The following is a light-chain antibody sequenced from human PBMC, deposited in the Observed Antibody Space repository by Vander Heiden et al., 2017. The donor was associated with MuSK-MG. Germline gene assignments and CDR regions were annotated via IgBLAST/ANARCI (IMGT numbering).Light chain of an antibody. J-gene: IGLJ2*01. CDR1: ILRTFS. CDR2: DND. Sequence: SSELTQDPAVSVALGQTVTIPCRGDILRTFSTSPYQQKPGQAPILVFYDNDNRPSGIPDRFSASKSGNTASLTITGTRAEDEADYYCNSRDISGHHVVFGGGTKLTVL. V-gene: IGLV3-19*01. CDR3: NSRDISGHHVV.